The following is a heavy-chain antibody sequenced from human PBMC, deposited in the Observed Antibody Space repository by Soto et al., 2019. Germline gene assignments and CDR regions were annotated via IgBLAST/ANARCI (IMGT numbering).Heavy chain of an antibody. Sequence: GGSLRLSCAASGFTFSSYAMSWVRQAPGKGLEWVSAISGSGGSTYYADSVKGRFTISRDNSKNTLYLQMNSLRAEDTAVYYWAKGYRYCSSTSCYFARLGGGYYYYMDVWGKGTTVTVSS. CDR1: GFTFSSYA. D-gene: IGHD2-2*01. CDR3: AKGYRYCSSTSCYFARLGGGYYYYMDV. J-gene: IGHJ6*03. V-gene: IGHV3-23*01. CDR2: ISGSGGST.